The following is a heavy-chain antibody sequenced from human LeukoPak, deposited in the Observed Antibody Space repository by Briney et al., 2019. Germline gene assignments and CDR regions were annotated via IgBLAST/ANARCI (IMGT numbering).Heavy chain of an antibody. V-gene: IGHV1-24*01. Sequence: ASVKVSCKASGYTFTGYYVHWVRQAPGKGLEWMGGFDPEDGESIYAQKFQGRVTMTEDTSTDTAYMELSSLRSEDTAVYYCATDRPTYYYDSSGYPNDAFDIWGQGTMVTVSS. J-gene: IGHJ3*02. CDR1: GYTFTGYY. D-gene: IGHD3-22*01. CDR2: FDPEDGES. CDR3: ATDRPTYYYDSSGYPNDAFDI.